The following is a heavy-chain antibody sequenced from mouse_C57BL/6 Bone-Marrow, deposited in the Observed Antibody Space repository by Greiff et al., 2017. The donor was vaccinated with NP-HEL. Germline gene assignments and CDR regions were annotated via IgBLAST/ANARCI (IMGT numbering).Heavy chain of an antibody. CDR1: GFTFSDYG. J-gene: IGHJ4*01. V-gene: IGHV5-17*01. D-gene: IGHD2-3*01. CDR3: ARRWLLYYYAMDY. CDR2: ISSGSSTI. Sequence: EVKVEESGGGLVKPGGSLKLSCAASGFTFSDYGMHWVRQAPEKGLEWVAYISSGSSTIYYADTVKGRFTISRDNAKNTLFLQMTSLRSEDTAMYYCARRWLLYYYAMDYWGQGTSVTVSS.